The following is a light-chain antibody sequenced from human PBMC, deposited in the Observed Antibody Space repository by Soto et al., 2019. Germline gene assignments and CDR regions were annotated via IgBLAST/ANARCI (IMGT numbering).Light chain of an antibody. Sequence: QSALTQPASVSGSPGQSITISCTGTGSDVSDYKYVSWYQQLPGKAPKLMIYDVNNRPSGVSNRFSGSKSGNTASLTISGLQAEDEADYYCGSYTSGSTLMYVFRTGTKVTVL. J-gene: IGLJ1*01. CDR1: GSDVSDYKY. CDR3: GSYTSGSTLMYV. V-gene: IGLV2-14*01. CDR2: DVN.